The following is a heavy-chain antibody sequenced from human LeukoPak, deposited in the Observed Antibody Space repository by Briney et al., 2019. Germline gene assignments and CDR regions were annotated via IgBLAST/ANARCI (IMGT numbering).Heavy chain of an antibody. J-gene: IGHJ2*01. D-gene: IGHD7-27*01. Sequence: RAGGSLRLSCTASGFTFSRYAMSWVRQAPGKGLEWVAYIKQDGSEKEYVDSVKGRFTISRDNAKDSLFLQLNSLRAEDTAVYFCARNDWGLGSFWYFTLWGRGTLVTVSS. CDR2: IKQDGSEK. CDR3: ARNDWGLGSFWYFTL. CDR1: GFTFSRYA. V-gene: IGHV3-7*01.